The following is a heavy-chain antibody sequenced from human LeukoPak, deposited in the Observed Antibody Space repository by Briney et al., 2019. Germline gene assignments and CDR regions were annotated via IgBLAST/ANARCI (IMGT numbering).Heavy chain of an antibody. Sequence: GASVKVSCKASGYSFTGYFMHWVRQAPGQGLEWMGWINPNSGGTNYAQKFQGRVTMTRDTSISTAYMELSRLRSDDTAVYYCASLSSPNRQPVHYWGQGTLVTVSS. V-gene: IGHV1-2*02. J-gene: IGHJ4*02. CDR2: INPNSGGT. CDR3: ASLSSPNRQPVHY. CDR1: GYSFTGYF. D-gene: IGHD6-13*01.